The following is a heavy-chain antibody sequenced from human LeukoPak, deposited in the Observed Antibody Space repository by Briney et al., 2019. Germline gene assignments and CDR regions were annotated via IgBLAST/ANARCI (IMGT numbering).Heavy chain of an antibody. J-gene: IGHJ6*03. CDR3: ARDREVPASYYYYYMDV. CDR2: ISSSGSTI. D-gene: IGHD2-2*01. Sequence: PGGSLRPSCAASGFTFSDYYMSWIRQAPGKGLEWVSYISSSGSTIYYADSVKGRFTISRDNAKNSLYLQMNSLRAEDTAVYYCARDREVPASYYYYYMDVWGKGTTVTVSS. V-gene: IGHV3-11*04. CDR1: GFTFSDYY.